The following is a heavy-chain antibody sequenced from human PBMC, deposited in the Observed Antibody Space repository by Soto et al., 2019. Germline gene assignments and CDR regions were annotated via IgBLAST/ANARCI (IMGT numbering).Heavy chain of an antibody. CDR3: ARAPYCGGDCYYYYFDY. CDR1: GFTFSSYD. D-gene: IGHD2-21*02. J-gene: IGHJ4*02. V-gene: IGHV3-13*01. Sequence: EVQLVESGGGLVQPGGSLRLSCAASGFTFSSYDMHWVRQATGKGLEWVSAIGTAGDTYYPGSVKGRFTISRENAKNSLYLQMTSLRADDTAVYYCARAPYCGGDCYYYYFDYWGQGTLVTVSS. CDR2: IGTAGDT.